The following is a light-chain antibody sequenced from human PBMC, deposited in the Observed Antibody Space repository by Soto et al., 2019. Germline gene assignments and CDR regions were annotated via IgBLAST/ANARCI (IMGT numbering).Light chain of an antibody. CDR3: QQTNTFFPLS. Sequence: DIQMTQSPSSVSASVGDRVTITCRASQGISNWLAWYQQQPGKAPKLLIYSASTLQSGVPSRFSGGGAGTHFTLIISSLQPEDFATYCCQQTNTFFPLSFGGGTKVEIK. CDR1: QGISNW. J-gene: IGKJ4*01. V-gene: IGKV1-12*01. CDR2: SAS.